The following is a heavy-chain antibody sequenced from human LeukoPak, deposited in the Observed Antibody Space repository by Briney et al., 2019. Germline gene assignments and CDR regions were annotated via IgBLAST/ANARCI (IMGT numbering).Heavy chain of an antibody. J-gene: IGHJ4*02. CDR1: GFTFSTFA. CDR2: IFPSGGEI. D-gene: IGHD3-16*01. Sequence: GGSLRLSCAASGFTFSTFAMIWVRQPPGKGLEWVPSIFPSGGEIHYADSVKGRFTISRDNAKNSLYLQMNSLRAEDTAVYYCARLRYDFVWGSYDYWGQGTLVTVSS. V-gene: IGHV3-21*01. CDR3: ARLRYDFVWGSYDY.